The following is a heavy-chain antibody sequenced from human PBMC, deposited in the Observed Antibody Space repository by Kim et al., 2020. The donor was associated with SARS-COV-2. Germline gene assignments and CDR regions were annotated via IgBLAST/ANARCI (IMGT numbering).Heavy chain of an antibody. Sequence: KKKYSKKIQGRITISRDTSAKTAYMERRSLTTKDTAFYYCLREMNPTVYDYWGQGTLVTVSS. V-gene: IGHV1-3*01. CDR2: KK. CDR3: LREMNPTVYDY. D-gene: IGHD4-4*01. J-gene: IGHJ4*02.